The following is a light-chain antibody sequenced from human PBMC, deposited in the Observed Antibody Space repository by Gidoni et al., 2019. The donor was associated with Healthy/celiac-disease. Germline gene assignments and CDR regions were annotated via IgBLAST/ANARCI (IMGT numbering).Light chain of an antibody. CDR1: SSNIGSNY. CDR3: AAWDDSLSGVV. CDR2: RNN. J-gene: IGLJ2*01. Sequence: QSVLTQPPSASGTPGQRVTISCSGRSSNIGSNYVYWYQQLPATAPKLLIYRNNQRPSGVPDRFSGSKSGTSASLAISGLRSEDEADYYCAAWDDSLSGVVFGGGTKLTVL. V-gene: IGLV1-47*01.